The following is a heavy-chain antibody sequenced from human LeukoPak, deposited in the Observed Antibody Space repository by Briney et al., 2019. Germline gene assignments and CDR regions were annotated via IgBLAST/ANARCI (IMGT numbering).Heavy chain of an antibody. V-gene: IGHV3-23*01. D-gene: IGHD3-22*01. CDR2: ISGSDDST. CDR1: GFTFSTYA. CDR3: AKVGDSSGYSPLDY. Sequence: GGSLRLSCAASGFTFSTYAMSWVRQAPGKGLEWVSGISGSDDSTYYADSVKGRFTISRDNSKNTLYLQMNSLRADDTAVYYCAKVGDSSGYSPLDYWGQGPLVTVSS. J-gene: IGHJ4*02.